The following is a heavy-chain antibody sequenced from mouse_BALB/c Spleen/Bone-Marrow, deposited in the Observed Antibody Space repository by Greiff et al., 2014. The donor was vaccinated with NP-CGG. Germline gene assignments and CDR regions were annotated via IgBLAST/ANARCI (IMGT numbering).Heavy chain of an antibody. J-gene: IGHJ2*01. CDR2: INPGSGGA. CDR3: ARFGRYYFDY. CDR1: GYAFTNYL. V-gene: IGHV1-54*01. Sequence: LVESGAELVRPGTAVNVSCKASGYAFTNYLIEWVKQRPGQGLEWIGVINPGSGGANYNEKFKGKATLTADKSSSTAYMQLSSLTSDDPAVYFCARFGRYYFDYWGQGTTLTVSS.